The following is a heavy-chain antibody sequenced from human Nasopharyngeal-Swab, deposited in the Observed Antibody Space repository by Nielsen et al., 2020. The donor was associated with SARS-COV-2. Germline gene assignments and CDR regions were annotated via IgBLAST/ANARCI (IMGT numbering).Heavy chain of an antibody. CDR2: ISSSSSYI. Sequence: GESLKIYCAASGFIFSSYSMNWVRQAPGKGLEWVSSISSSSSYIYYADSVKGRFTISRDNAKNSLYLQMNSLRAEDTAVYYCARVRGSMDHDAFDIWGQGTMVTVSS. CDR3: ARVRGSMDHDAFDI. D-gene: IGHD3-10*01. J-gene: IGHJ3*02. V-gene: IGHV3-21*01. CDR1: GFIFSSYS.